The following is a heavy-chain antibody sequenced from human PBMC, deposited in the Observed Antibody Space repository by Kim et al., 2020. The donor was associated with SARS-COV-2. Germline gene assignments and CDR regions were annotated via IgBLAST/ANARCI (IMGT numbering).Heavy chain of an antibody. D-gene: IGHD5-18*01. J-gene: IGHJ4*02. Sequence: GGSLRLSCAASGFTVSSNYMNWVRQAPGKGLEWVSVLYSSGSTYYAASVKGRFTISRDNSKNTLFLQMNSLRAEDTAVDYCARGGRGYSPFDYWGRGTLV. CDR3: ARGGRGYSPFDY. CDR1: GFTVSSNY. V-gene: IGHV3-53*01. CDR2: LYSSGST.